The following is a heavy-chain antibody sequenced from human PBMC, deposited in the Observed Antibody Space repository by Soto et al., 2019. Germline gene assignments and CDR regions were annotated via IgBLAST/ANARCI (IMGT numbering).Heavy chain of an antibody. J-gene: IGHJ4*02. V-gene: IGHV1-3*01. CDR2: INAGNGNT. D-gene: IGHD2-21*02. CDR3: ARSIVVVTALDY. CDR1: GYTFTSYY. Sequence: ASVKVSCKASGYTFTSYYMNWVRQAPGQRLEWMGWINAGNGNTKYSQKFQGRVTITRDTSASTAYMELSSLRSEDTAVYYCARSIVVVTALDYWGQGTLVTVSS.